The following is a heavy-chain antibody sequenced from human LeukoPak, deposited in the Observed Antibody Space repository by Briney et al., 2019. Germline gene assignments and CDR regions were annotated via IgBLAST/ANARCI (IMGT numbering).Heavy chain of an antibody. CDR1: GFTFSSYA. CDR3: ARGGDRVWFGELSGY. V-gene: IGHV3-30-3*01. D-gene: IGHD3-10*01. J-gene: IGHJ4*02. CDR2: ISYDGSNK. Sequence: PGGSLRLSCAASGFTFSSYAMSFYAMSWVRQAPGKGLEWVAVISYDGSNKYYADSVKGRFTISRDNSKNTLYLQMNSLRAEDTAVYYCARGGDRVWFGELSGYWGRGTLVTVSS.